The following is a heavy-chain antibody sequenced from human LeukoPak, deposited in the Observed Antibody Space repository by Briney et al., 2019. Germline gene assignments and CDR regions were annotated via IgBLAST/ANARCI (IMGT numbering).Heavy chain of an antibody. CDR1: GFTFDDYA. CDR3: AKDIGGIAAASFDY. Sequence: GGSLRLSCAASGFTFDDYAMHWVRQAPGKGLEWVSGISWNSGSIGYADSVKGRFTISRDNAKNSLYLQMNSLRAEDTALYYCAKDIGGIAAASFDYWGQGTLVTVSS. V-gene: IGHV3-9*01. J-gene: IGHJ4*02. D-gene: IGHD6-13*01. CDR2: ISWNSGSI.